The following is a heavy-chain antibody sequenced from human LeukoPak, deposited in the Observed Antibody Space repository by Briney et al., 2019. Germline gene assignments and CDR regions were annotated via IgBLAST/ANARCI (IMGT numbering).Heavy chain of an antibody. Sequence: PSETLSLTCAVYGGSFSGYYWSWIRRPPGKGLEWIGEINHSGSTNYNPSLKSRVTISVDTSKNQFSLKLSSVTAADTAVYYCARGRWFGVYYYGMDVWGQGTTVTVSS. CDR1: GGSFSGYY. CDR2: INHSGST. J-gene: IGHJ6*02. V-gene: IGHV4-34*01. CDR3: ARGRWFGVYYYGMDV. D-gene: IGHD3-10*01.